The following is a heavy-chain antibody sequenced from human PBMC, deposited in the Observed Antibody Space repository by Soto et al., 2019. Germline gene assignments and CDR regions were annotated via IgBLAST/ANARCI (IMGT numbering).Heavy chain of an antibody. CDR3: TGGYCTGGNCYSGYFQH. J-gene: IGHJ1*01. Sequence: EVQLVQSGGGLVQPGGSLKLSCAASGFTFSGSTVHWVRQASGEGLQWVGRIRSKANDYATTYIASVKGRFTISRDDSRNTAYLQMSDLKTEDTAVYYCTGGYCTGGNCYSGYFQHWGQGALVTVCS. CDR2: IRSKANDYAT. CDR1: GFTFSGST. V-gene: IGHV3-73*02. D-gene: IGHD2-15*01.